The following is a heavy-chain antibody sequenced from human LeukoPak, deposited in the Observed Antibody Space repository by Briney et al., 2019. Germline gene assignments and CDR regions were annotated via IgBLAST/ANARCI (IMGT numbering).Heavy chain of an antibody. D-gene: IGHD5-12*01. V-gene: IGHV1-24*01. Sequence: ASVKVSFKVSGYTLTELSMHWVRQAPGKGLEWMGGFDPEDGETIYARKFQGRVTMTEDTSTDTAYMELSSLRSEDTAVYYCATGGYQESNFDYWGQGTLVTVSS. CDR1: GYTLTELS. CDR2: FDPEDGET. J-gene: IGHJ4*02. CDR3: ATGGYQESNFDY.